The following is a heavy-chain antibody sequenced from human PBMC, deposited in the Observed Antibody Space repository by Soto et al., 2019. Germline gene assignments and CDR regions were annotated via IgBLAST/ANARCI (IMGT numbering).Heavy chain of an antibody. CDR3: ARFVRSCSGTTCYTRADV. D-gene: IGHD2-2*02. Sequence: SETLSLTCVLSARSISDSLRWNWVRQPAGNQLEWIGEIYQSGSTHYSPSLKSRVTISIDKSNNQFSLKLRSVIVADTAVYHCARFVRSCSGTTCYTRADVWGQGITLTAS. V-gene: IGHV4-4*02. J-gene: IGHJ6*02. CDR2: IYQSGST. CDR1: ARSISDSLR.